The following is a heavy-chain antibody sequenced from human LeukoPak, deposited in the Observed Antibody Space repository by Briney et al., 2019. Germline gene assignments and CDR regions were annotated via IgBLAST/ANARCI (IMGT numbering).Heavy chain of an antibody. V-gene: IGHV3-23*01. J-gene: IGHJ6*02. CDR1: GFTFSSYA. CDR3: AKDSSAGYSSGWYEIAGYYGMDV. D-gene: IGHD6-19*01. Sequence: QPGGSLRLSCAASGFTFSSYAMSWVRQAPGKGLEWVSAISGSGGSTYYADSVKGRFTISRDNAKNSLYLQMNSLRAEDTALYYCAKDSSAGYSSGWYEIAGYYGMDVWGQGTTVTVSS. CDR2: ISGSGGST.